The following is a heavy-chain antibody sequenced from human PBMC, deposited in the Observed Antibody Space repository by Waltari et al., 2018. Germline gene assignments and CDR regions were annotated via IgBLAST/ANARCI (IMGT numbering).Heavy chain of an antibody. CDR2: INPKTGGT. CDR3: ARESSFGVNWSDDTEYFLH. D-gene: IGHD1-1*01. V-gene: IGHV1-2*02. Sequence: QVHLVQSGAEVKRPGASVRVCCKASGYPFIDHYIHWVRQAPGQGLEWMGWINPKTGGTNYAQRFQGRVTMTRGTSISTVYLDLRGLRSDDTAMYYCARESSFGVNWSDDTEYFLHWGQGTLVTVSS. J-gene: IGHJ1*01. CDR1: GYPFIDHY.